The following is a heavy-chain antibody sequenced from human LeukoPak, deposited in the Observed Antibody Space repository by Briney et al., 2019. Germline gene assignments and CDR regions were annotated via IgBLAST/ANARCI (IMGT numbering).Heavy chain of an antibody. J-gene: IGHJ2*01. D-gene: IGHD2-2*01. CDR3: ARVLVVPAAIPLWYFDL. CDR2: IYYSGST. Sequence: PSETLSLTCTVSGGSISSGDYYWSWIRQPPGKGLEWIGYIYYSGSTSYNPSLKSRLTISIDTSKNQFSLKLSSVTAADTAVYYCARVLVVPAAIPLWYFDLWGRGTLVTVSS. V-gene: IGHV4-30-4*01. CDR1: GGSISSGDYY.